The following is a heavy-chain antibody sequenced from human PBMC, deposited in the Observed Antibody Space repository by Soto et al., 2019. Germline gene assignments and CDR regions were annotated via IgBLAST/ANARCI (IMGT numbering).Heavy chain of an antibody. D-gene: IGHD6-19*01. CDR1: GFIFRSYG. CDR3: AKQGIEVAGTDYFDY. Sequence: QVQLVESGGGVVQPGKSLRLSCAAAGFIFRSYGVHWVRQAPGKGLEWVAVISHDGSNAYYADAVNGRFTISRDNAKNTVYLQMNSLRAEETAVYYCAKQGIEVAGTDYFDYWGQGALVTVAS. CDR2: ISHDGSNA. J-gene: IGHJ4*02. V-gene: IGHV3-30*18.